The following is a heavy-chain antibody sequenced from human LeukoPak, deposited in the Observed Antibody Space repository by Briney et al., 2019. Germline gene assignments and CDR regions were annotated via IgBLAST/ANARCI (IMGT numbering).Heavy chain of an antibody. CDR2: IYYSGST. J-gene: IGHJ4*02. CDR1: GGSISSYY. V-gene: IGHV4-59*08. CDR3: ASGYDRYYFDY. Sequence: SGTLSLTCTVSGGSISSYYWSWIRQPPGKGLEWIGYIYYSGSTNYNPSLKSRVTISVDTSKNQFSLKLSSVTAADTAVYYCASGYDRYYFDYWGQGTLVTVSS. D-gene: IGHD5-12*01.